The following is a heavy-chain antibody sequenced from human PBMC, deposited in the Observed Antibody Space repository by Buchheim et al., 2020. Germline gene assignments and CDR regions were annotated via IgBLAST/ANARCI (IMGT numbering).Heavy chain of an antibody. J-gene: IGHJ6*03. CDR1: GFTFSSYA. V-gene: IGHV3-23*01. Sequence: EVQLLESGGGLVQPGGSLRLSCAASGFTFSSYAMSWVRQAPGKGLEWVSAISGSGGSTYYADSVKGRFTISRDNSKHTVYLQMNSLRAEDTAVYYCAKPGAYCSSTSCLSHYYYYYYMDVWGKGTT. CDR3: AKPGAYCSSTSCLSHYYYYYYMDV. CDR2: ISGSGGST. D-gene: IGHD2-2*01.